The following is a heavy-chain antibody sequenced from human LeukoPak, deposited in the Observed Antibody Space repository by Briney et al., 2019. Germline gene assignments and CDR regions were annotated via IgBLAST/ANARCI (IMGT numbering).Heavy chain of an antibody. V-gene: IGHV3-48*03. CDR1: GFTFSNYE. Sequence: QPGGSLRLSCAASGFTFSNYEMNWVRQAPGKGLEWLSYISSSGNTIYYADSVKGRFTISRDNAKNSLYLQMNSLRAEDTAVYYCARVGPSHGDYYGSGPPTGDAFDIWGQGTMVTVSS. D-gene: IGHD3-10*01. CDR3: ARVGPSHGDYYGSGPPTGDAFDI. CDR2: ISSSGNTI. J-gene: IGHJ3*02.